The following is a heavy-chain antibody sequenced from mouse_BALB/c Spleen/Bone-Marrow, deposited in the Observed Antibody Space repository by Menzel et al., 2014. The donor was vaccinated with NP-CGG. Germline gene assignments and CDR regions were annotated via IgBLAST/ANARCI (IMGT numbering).Heavy chain of an antibody. CDR1: GDSITSSY. CDR2: ISYSGNA. Sequence: ESGPSLVKPSQTLSFTCSVTGDSITSSYWNWIRKFPGNKLEYMGYISYSGNAYYNPSLKSRISLTRDTSKNQYYLQLNSVTTEDTATYFCARGNGYHFDYWGQGTTLTVSS. D-gene: IGHD1-2*01. CDR3: ARGNGYHFDY. J-gene: IGHJ2*01. V-gene: IGHV3-8*02.